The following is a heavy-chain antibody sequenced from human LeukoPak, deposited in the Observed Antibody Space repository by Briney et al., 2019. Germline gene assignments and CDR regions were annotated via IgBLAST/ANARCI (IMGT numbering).Heavy chain of an antibody. CDR1: GGSFSGYY. J-gene: IGHJ5*02. CDR2: INHSGST. CDR3: ARGRQQLLTNWFDP. Sequence: PSETLSLTCAVYGGSFSGYYWSWIRQPPGKGLEWIGEINHSGSTNYNPSLKSRVTISVDTSKNQFSRKLSSVTAADTAVYYCARGRQQLLTNWFDPWGQGTLVTVSS. V-gene: IGHV4-34*01. D-gene: IGHD6-13*01.